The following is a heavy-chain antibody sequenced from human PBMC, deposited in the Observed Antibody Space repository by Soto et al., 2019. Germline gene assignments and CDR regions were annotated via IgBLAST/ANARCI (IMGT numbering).Heavy chain of an antibody. CDR1: GFTFNNYC. D-gene: IGHD3-10*01. V-gene: IGHV3-30*18. CDR2: ISYDGANK. CDR3: AKDWVISGRSTPLDH. J-gene: IGHJ4*02. Sequence: PGGSLRLSCEASGFTFNNYCIHWVRQAPGKGLEWVAAISYDGANKNDADSVRGRFTISRDNSKNNLYLRMNSLRTEDTDVYYCAKDWVISGRSTPLDHLGQGALVTLSS.